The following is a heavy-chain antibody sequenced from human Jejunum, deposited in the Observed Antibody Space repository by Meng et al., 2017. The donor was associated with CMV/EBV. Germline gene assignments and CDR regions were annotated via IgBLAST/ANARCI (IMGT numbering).Heavy chain of an antibody. CDR3: ASSYDSSGYYDMSRYYFDY. CDR1: SNYY. D-gene: IGHD3-22*01. V-gene: IGHV4-39*07. J-gene: IGHJ4*02. Sequence: SNYYWGWSRQPPGKGLEWIASIYYSGSSYYNPSLKSRVTISVDTSKNQFSLKLSSVTAADTAVYYCASSYDSSGYYDMSRYYFDYWGQGTLVTVSS. CDR2: IYYSGSS.